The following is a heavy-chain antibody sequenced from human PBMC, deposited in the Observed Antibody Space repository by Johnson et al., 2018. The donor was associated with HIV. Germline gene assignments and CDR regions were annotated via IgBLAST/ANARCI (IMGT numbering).Heavy chain of an antibody. CDR3: ARDRGDWDAFDI. CDR2: ISSRGGTI. CDR1: GFTFSRYA. V-gene: IGHV3-48*04. Sequence: VQLVESGGGLVQPGGSLRLSCEASGFTFSRYAMSWVRQAPGKGLEWVSGISSRGGTISHADSVTGRFPISRDNAKNSLYLQRNSLGAEDTAVYDCARDRGDWDAFDIGGQGTMVTFSS. J-gene: IGHJ3*02. D-gene: IGHD2-21*01.